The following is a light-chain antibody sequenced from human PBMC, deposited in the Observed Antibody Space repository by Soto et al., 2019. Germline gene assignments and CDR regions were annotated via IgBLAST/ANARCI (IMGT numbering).Light chain of an antibody. J-gene: IGLJ1*01. Sequence: SYELTQPPSVSLAPGQTARITFGGNNIGSKSVHWYQQKPGQAPVLVVYDDSDRPSGIPERFSGSNSGHTATLTISSVAAGDEADYYCQVRDSSSDHYVFGSGTRSPT. V-gene: IGLV3-21*02. CDR1: NIGSKS. CDR3: QVRDSSSDHYV. CDR2: DDS.